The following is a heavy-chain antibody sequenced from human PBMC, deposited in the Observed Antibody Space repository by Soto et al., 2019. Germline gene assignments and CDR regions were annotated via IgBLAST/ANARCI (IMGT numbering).Heavy chain of an antibody. V-gene: IGHV4-59*01. Sequence: SETLSLTCTVSGGSISRDYWSWIRQPPGKGLEWIGYISYSGHTNYNPSLKSLVTISVDTSKKQFSLKLRSVTAADTAVYYCARVLSGSSLFDYWGQGMLVTVSS. CDR2: ISYSGHT. D-gene: IGHD1-26*01. CDR1: GGSISRDY. CDR3: ARVLSGSSLFDY. J-gene: IGHJ4*02.